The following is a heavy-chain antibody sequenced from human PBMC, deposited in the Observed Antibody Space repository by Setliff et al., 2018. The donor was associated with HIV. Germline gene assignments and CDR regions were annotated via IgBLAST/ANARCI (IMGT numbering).Heavy chain of an antibody. D-gene: IGHD2-21*02. V-gene: IGHV4-59*08. CDR2: IYSGGIT. Sequence: SETLSLTCAVSGGSISSAYWSWVRQPPGKGLEWIGYIYSGGITKYNPSLKSRVTISVDTSKNQFSLKLSSVTAADTAVYYCAGSIVVVTAAPLTWGQGTLVTVSS. CDR3: AGSIVVVTAAPLT. J-gene: IGHJ5*02. CDR1: GGSISSAY.